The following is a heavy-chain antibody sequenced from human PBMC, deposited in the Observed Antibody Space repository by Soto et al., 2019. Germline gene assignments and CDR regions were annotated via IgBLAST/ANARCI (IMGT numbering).Heavy chain of an antibody. J-gene: IGHJ6*02. Sequence: ATLSLTCTVSDDFISSYYWNWIRQPAGKGLEWIGRVSTNGATNYNPSLESRVTMSVDTSKNQFSLKLTSVTAADTAVYFCARADYEILTGSYAMDVWGQGTTVTVSS. D-gene: IGHD3-9*01. CDR2: VSTNGAT. V-gene: IGHV4-4*07. CDR3: ARADYEILTGSYAMDV. CDR1: DDFISSYY.